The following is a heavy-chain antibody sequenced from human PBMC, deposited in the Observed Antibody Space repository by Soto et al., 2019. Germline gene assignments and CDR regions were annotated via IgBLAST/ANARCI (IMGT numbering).Heavy chain of an antibody. CDR1: GFTFSSYG. J-gene: IGHJ6*02. CDR2: ISYDGSNK. V-gene: IGHV3-30*18. D-gene: IGHD3-16*01. Sequence: QVQLVESGGGVVQPGRSLRLSCAASGFTFSSYGMHWVRQAPGKGLEWVAVISYDGSNKYYADSVKGRFTISRDNSKNTLYLKMNRLRAEDTAVYYCAKEFPSYDYVWGRRVFAQYYYYYGMDVWGQGTTVTVSS. CDR3: AKEFPSYDYVWGRRVFAQYYYYYGMDV.